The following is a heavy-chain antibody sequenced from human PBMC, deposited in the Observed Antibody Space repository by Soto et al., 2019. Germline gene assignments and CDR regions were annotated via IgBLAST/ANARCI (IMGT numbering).Heavy chain of an antibody. D-gene: IGHD2-15*01. CDR1: GGTFSTYA. V-gene: IGHV1-69*01. Sequence: QVQLVQSGAEVKKPGSSVKVSCKAPGGTFSTYAISWVRQAPGQGLEWMGGVIPIFGKPKYAQKFQGRVTITADESTSTGYMELRSLRAEDTAVYYCARSQGGSSSLDIYYYYYYGMDVWGQGTTVTVSS. CDR3: ARSQGGSSSLDIYYYYYYGMDV. J-gene: IGHJ6*02. CDR2: VIPIFGKP.